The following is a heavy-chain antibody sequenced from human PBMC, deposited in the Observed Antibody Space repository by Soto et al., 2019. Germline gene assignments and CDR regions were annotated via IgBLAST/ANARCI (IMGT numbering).Heavy chain of an antibody. CDR1: GFTFSSYS. Sequence: GGSLRLSCAASGFTFSSYSMNWVRQAPGKGLEWVSYISSSSSTIYYADSVKGRFTISRDNAKNSLYLQMNSLRDEDTAVYYCARDTGYYDSSGYYYGENWFDPWGQGTLVTVSS. J-gene: IGHJ5*02. CDR2: ISSSSSTI. CDR3: ARDTGYYDSSGYYYGENWFDP. D-gene: IGHD3-22*01. V-gene: IGHV3-48*02.